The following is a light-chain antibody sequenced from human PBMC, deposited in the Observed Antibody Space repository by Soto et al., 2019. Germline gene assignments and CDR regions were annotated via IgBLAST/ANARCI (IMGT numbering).Light chain of an antibody. CDR2: TTS. J-gene: IGKJ1*01. CDR3: QQYNDWPPT. V-gene: IGKV3-15*01. Sequence: EVVMTQSPATLSVSPGERATLSCRASETVSSNLAWYQERPGQAPRLLIYTTSTRAAGVPARFSGSGSGTEFTLTISSLQSEDFAFYSCQQYNDWPPTFGQGTKVEIK. CDR1: ETVSSN.